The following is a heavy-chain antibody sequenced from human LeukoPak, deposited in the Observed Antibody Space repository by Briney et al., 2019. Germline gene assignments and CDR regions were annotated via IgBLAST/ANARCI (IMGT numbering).Heavy chain of an antibody. CDR3: ARGEHIVVVTAIHTGYFDY. CDR1: GGSFSGYY. D-gene: IGHD2-21*02. Sequence: SETLSLTCAVYGGSFSGYYWGWIRQPPGKGLEWIGSIYFSGNTYYDPSLKSRVTISIDTSKNHFSLKLSSVTAADTAVYYCARGEHIVVVTAIHTGYFDYWGQGTLVTVSS. J-gene: IGHJ4*02. CDR2: IYFSGNT. V-gene: IGHV4-34*01.